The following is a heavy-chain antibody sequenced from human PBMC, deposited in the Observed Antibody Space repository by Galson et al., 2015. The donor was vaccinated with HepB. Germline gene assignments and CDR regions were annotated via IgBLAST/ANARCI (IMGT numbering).Heavy chain of an antibody. J-gene: IGHJ3*01. D-gene: IGHD3-10*01. Sequence: SVKVSCKVSGYTLTELSMHWVRQAPGKGLEWVGGFDPEDGETTYAQKFQGRVTMTEDTSTDTAYMELSSLKSEDTGVYYCATLAVGSYNKGSCFDPWGQGTMVTVSS. CDR1: GYTLTELS. V-gene: IGHV1-24*01. CDR2: FDPEDGET. CDR3: ATLAVGSYNKGSCFDP.